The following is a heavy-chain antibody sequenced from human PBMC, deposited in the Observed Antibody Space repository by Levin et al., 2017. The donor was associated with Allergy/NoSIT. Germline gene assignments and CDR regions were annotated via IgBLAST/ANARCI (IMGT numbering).Heavy chain of an antibody. CDR3: AKDYGSSFDP. V-gene: IGHV3-30*18. Sequence: GESLKISCAASGFTFSSYGMHWVRQAPGKGLEWVAVISYDGSNKYYADSVKGRFTISRDNSKNTLYLQMNSLRAEDTAVYYCAKDYGSSFDPWGQGTLVTVSS. CDR2: ISYDGSNK. CDR1: GFTFSSYG. D-gene: IGHD1-26*01. J-gene: IGHJ5*02.